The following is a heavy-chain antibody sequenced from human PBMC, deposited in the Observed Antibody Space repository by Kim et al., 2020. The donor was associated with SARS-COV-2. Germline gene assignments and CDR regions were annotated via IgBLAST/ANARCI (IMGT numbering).Heavy chain of an antibody. CDR2: INHDGRTI. J-gene: IGHJ4*02. D-gene: IGHD2-2*01. Sequence: GGSLRLSCAASGFIFSSYEMNWVRQAPGKGLEWISYINHDGRTIYYADSVKGRFSISRDNAKYSLYLRMNSLRAEDTAIFYCARVVRESTMPILDYWGQGTLVTVSS. CDR3: ARVVRESTMPILDY. V-gene: IGHV3-48*03. CDR1: GFIFSSYE.